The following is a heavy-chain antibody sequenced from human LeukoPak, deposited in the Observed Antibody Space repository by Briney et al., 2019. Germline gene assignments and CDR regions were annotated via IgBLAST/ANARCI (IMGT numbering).Heavy chain of an antibody. CDR1: GGSISSYC. Sequence: SETLSLTCTVSGGSISSYCWSWIRQPPGKGLEWIGYIYYSGSTNYNPSFTSRVTISVDTSKNQFSLKLSSVTAADTAVYHCARGYSSSWYWFDPWGQGTLVTVSS. J-gene: IGHJ5*02. V-gene: IGHV4-59*01. CDR2: IYYSGST. CDR3: ARGYSSSWYWFDP. D-gene: IGHD6-13*01.